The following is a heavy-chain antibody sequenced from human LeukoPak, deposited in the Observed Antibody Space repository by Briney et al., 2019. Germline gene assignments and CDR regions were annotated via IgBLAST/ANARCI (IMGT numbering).Heavy chain of an antibody. Sequence: GESLKISCEASGYTFTHQWIGWVRQMAGRGLEWVGIIYPRDSVTRYSPSFQGHVTISADTSINTAYLEWSSLEASDTAMYYCARHSDVIGAIWGQGTLVTVSS. CDR1: GYTFTHQW. CDR3: ARHSDVIGAI. V-gene: IGHV5-51*01. CDR2: IYPRDSVT. D-gene: IGHD3-10*01. J-gene: IGHJ4*02.